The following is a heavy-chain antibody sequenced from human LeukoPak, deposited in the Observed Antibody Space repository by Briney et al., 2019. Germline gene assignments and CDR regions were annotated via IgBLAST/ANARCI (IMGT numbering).Heavy chain of an antibody. D-gene: IGHD6-6*01. CDR2: ISSSSSTI. Sequence: GGSLRLSCAASGFTFSSYSMNWVRQAPGKGLEWVSYISSSSSTIYYAGSVKGRFTISRDNSKNTLYLQMNSLRAEDTAVYYCARHSSFVNWFDPWGQGTLVTVSS. CDR3: ARHSSFVNWFDP. V-gene: IGHV3-48*01. J-gene: IGHJ5*02. CDR1: GFTFSSYS.